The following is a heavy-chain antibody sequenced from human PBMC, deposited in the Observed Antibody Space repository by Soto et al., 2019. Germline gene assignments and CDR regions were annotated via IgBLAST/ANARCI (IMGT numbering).Heavy chain of an antibody. CDR1: SGPTSSHN. V-gene: IGHV4-59*08. D-gene: IGHD1-1*01. J-gene: IGHJ6*02. CDR3: VSQGIGNLHGRVDV. Sequence: QVQLQQSGPGLVKPSETLSLTCSVSSGPTSSHNWGWIRQTPGRGLEWIGYVYYTGGTSYNPSLNTRVTISAATSMNHITLPLPSETASDTAVYYGVSQGIGNLHGRVDVWGQGTTVRVSS. CDR2: VYYTGGT.